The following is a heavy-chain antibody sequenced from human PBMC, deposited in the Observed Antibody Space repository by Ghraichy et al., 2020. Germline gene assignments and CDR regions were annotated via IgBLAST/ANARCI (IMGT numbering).Heavy chain of an antibody. Sequence: GGSLRLSCKASGFTFSSYAMSWVRQAPGKGLEWVSAISVSGVSTYYADSVKGRFTISRDNSKNTLYLQMNSLRAEDTAVYYCTKSQYCSSSSCYKWAFDYWGQGTLVTVSS. D-gene: IGHD2-2*02. CDR2: ISVSGVST. CDR3: TKSQYCSSSSCYKWAFDY. V-gene: IGHV3-23*01. CDR1: GFTFSSYA. J-gene: IGHJ4*02.